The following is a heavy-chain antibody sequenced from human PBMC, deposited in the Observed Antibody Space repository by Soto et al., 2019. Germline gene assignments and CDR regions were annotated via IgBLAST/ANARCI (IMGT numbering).Heavy chain of an antibody. CDR2: INRNGDTI. J-gene: IGHJ6*03. D-gene: IGHD6-6*01. Sequence: GGSLRLSCAASGFTLSDYYMSWIRRAPGKGLECLSYINRNGDTIYYADSVKGRFTISRDNAKNSLYLQLRGLRADDTAVYYCARVRQLVGYFHHYMDVWGKGTTVTVSS. V-gene: IGHV3-11*04. CDR1: GFTLSDYY. CDR3: ARVRQLVGYFHHYMDV.